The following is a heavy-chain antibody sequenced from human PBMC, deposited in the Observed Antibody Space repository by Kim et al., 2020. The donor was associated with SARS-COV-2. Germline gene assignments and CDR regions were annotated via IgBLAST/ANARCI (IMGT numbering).Heavy chain of an antibody. CDR1: GFTFSSYW. CDR2: INSDGSST. J-gene: IGHJ4*02. D-gene: IGHD5-12*01. CDR3: ARVRGYEFFDY. Sequence: GGSLRLSCAASGFTFSSYWMHWVHQAPGKGLVWVSRINSDGSSTSYADSVKGRFTISRDNAKNTLYLQMNSLRAEDTAVYYCARVRGYEFFDYWGQGTLVTVSS. V-gene: IGHV3-74*01.